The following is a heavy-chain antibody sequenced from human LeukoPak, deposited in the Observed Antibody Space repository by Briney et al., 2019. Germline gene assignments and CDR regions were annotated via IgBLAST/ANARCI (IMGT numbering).Heavy chain of an antibody. CDR1: GGSNSSGDYY. J-gene: IGHJ4*02. V-gene: IGHV4-30-4*01. Sequence: SQTLSLTCTVSGGSNSSGDYYWSWIRQPPGKGLEWIGYIYYSGSTYYNPSLKSRVTISVDTSKNQFSLKLSSVTAADTAVYYCARYYYDSSGDYYFDYWGQGTLVTVSS. CDR2: IYYSGST. CDR3: ARYYYDSSGDYYFDY. D-gene: IGHD3-22*01.